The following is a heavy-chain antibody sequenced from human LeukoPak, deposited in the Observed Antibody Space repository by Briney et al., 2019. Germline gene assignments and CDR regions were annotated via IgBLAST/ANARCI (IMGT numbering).Heavy chain of an antibody. CDR3: ARHRYCSSTSCYRPKYFQH. CDR1: GFTFSSYW. CDR2: IKQDGSEK. V-gene: IGHV3-7*01. D-gene: IGHD2-2*02. J-gene: IGHJ1*01. Sequence: GGSLRLSCAASGFTFSSYWMSWVRQAPGKGLEWVANIKQDGSEKYYVDSVKGRFTISRDNAKNSLYLQMNSLRAEDTAVYYRARHRYCSSTSCYRPKYFQHWGQGTLVTVSS.